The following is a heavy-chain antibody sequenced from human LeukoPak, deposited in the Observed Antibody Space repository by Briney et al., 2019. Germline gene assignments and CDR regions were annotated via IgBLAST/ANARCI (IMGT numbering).Heavy chain of an antibody. CDR3: AKAGSRGYSGYDPLSPPIGHAHFDY. V-gene: IGHV1-46*01. D-gene: IGHD5-12*01. CDR2: INLSGGST. Sequence: ASVKVSCKASGYTFTSYYMHWVRQAPGQGLEWMGIINLSGGSTSYAQTFQGRVTMTRDMSTSTVYMELSSLRSEDTAVYYCAKAGSRGYSGYDPLSPPIGHAHFDYWGQGTLVTVSS. J-gene: IGHJ4*02. CDR1: GYTFTSYY.